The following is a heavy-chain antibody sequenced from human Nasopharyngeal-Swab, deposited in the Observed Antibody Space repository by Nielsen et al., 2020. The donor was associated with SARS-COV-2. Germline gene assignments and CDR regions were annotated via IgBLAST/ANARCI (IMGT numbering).Heavy chain of an antibody. CDR1: GGTFSSYA. D-gene: IGHD4-17*01. CDR3: ARSSDYGDYVGAFDI. Sequence: SVKVSCKASGGTFSSYAISWVQQAPGQGLEWMGGIIPILGIANYAQKFQGRVTITADKSTSTAYMELSSLRSEDTAVYYCARSSDYGDYVGAFDIWGQGTMVTVSS. J-gene: IGHJ3*02. CDR2: IIPILGIA. V-gene: IGHV1-69*10.